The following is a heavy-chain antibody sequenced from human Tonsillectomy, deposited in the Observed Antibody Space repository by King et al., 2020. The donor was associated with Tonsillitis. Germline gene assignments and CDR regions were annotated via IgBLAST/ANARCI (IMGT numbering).Heavy chain of an antibody. D-gene: IGHD4-11*01. CDR3: ARDATPPASNSSYYPGRFDP. V-gene: IGHV1-18*04. CDR1: GYTFNTYG. J-gene: IGHJ5*02. CDR2: ISGYDGDT. Sequence: QLVQSGAEVKKPGASVQVSCEASGYTFNTYGISWVRQAPGQGLEWMGWISGYDGDTNYAQKFQGRVTMTTDTSTSTAYMELRSLRSDDTAVYYCARDATPPASNSSYYPGRFDPWGPGTLVPVSS.